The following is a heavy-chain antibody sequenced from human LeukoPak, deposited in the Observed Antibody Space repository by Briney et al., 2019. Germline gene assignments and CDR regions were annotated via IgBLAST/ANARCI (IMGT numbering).Heavy chain of an antibody. CDR1: GFTFSSYW. Sequence: GGSLRLSCAASGFTFSSYWMSWVRQAPGKGLEWVANIKQDGSEKYYVDSVKGRFTISRDNSKDTLYLQLNSLRAEDTAVYYCARASGSFDYWGQGTLVSVSS. V-gene: IGHV3-7*01. CDR3: ARASGSFDY. J-gene: IGHJ4*02. D-gene: IGHD1-26*01. CDR2: IKQDGSEK.